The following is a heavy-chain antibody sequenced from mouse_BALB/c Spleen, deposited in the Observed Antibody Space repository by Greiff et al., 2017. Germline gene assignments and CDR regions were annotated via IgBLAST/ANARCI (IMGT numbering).Heavy chain of an antibody. D-gene: IGHD1-1*01. J-gene: IGHJ2*01. CDR1: GFTFSDYY. CDR2: ISDGGSYT. Sequence: DVQLVESGGGLVKPGGSLKLSCAASGFTFSDYYMYWVRQTPEKRLEWVATISDGGSYTYYPDSVKGRFTISRDNAKNNLYLQMSSLKSEDTAMYYCARDGGYYYGSHFDYWGQGTTLTVSS. V-gene: IGHV5-4*02. CDR3: ARDGGYYYGSHFDY.